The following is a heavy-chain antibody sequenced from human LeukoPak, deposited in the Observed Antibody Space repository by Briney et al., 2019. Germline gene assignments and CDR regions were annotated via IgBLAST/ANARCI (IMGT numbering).Heavy chain of an antibody. D-gene: IGHD2-2*01. CDR3: ARGLGYCTSTTCLLPFDY. CDR1: GFTVSTYY. V-gene: IGHV3-53*01. CDR2: IYSGGST. J-gene: IGHJ4*02. Sequence: GGSLRLSCAASGFTVSTYYMTWVRQAPGKGLECVSVIYSGGSTYYADSVKGRFTVSRDNSKNTLYLQMNIQRAEDTAMYYCARGLGYCTSTTCLLPFDYWGQGTLVTVSS.